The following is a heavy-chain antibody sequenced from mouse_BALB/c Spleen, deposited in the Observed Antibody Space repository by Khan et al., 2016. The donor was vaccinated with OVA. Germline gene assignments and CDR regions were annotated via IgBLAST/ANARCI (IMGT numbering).Heavy chain of an antibody. D-gene: IGHD2-14*01. CDR3: ARRGDYRLSFAYYGMDY. CDR2: INTYTGEP. V-gene: IGHV9-3-1*01. CDR1: GYIFTNYG. J-gene: IGHJ4*01. Sequence: QIQLVQSGPDLKKPGETVKISCKASGYIFTNYGMNWVKQAPGKGLKWMGWINTYTGEPTYTDDFKGRFTFTLETSASTAYLQISNLTTEDPATYYCARRGDYRLSFAYYGMDYWGQGTSVTVSS.